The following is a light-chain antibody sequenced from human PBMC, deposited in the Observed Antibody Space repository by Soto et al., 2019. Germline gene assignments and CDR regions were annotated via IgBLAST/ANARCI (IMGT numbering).Light chain of an antibody. CDR3: QQSYSTPLIT. J-gene: IGKJ5*01. CDR2: AAS. V-gene: IGKV1-39*01. Sequence: DIQMTQSPSSLSASVGDRVTITCRASQSISSYLNWYQQKPGKAPKLLIYAASSLQSGVPSRFSGSGSGTDFTLTISILQPEDFATYYCQQSYSTPLITFGQGTRLEIK. CDR1: QSISSY.